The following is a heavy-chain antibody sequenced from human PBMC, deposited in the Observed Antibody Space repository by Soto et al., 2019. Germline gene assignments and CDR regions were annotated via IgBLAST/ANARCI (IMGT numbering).Heavy chain of an antibody. CDR1: GYTFINKD. D-gene: IGHD3-10*01. V-gene: IGHV1-8*01. Sequence: ASVKVSCKASGYTFINKDITWVRQAAGQGLEWMGWMDIKNDHAVYAQKFKGRVTMTRNTSINTSYMELSGLRPEDTAVYYCAKGPDYYGSGSPPYWGQGTLVTVSS. J-gene: IGHJ4*02. CDR3: AKGPDYYGSGSPPY. CDR2: MDIKNDHA.